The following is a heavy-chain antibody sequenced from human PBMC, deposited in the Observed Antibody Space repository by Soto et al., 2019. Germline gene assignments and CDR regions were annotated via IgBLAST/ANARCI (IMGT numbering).Heavy chain of an antibody. J-gene: IGHJ4*02. CDR1: GYTFRNYG. CDR3: ARDAQSKAVAADASTHY. CDR2: ITAYNGNR. D-gene: IGHD6-19*01. V-gene: IGHV1-18*04. Sequence: QIQLVQSGPEVRKPGASVKVSCKPSGYTFRNYGIKWVRQAPGQGLEWVGWITAYNGNRHHEEKFQGRVTMTTDTSTSTTYMELRTLTSDDTAVYYCARDAQSKAVAADASTHYWGQGPLVTVSP.